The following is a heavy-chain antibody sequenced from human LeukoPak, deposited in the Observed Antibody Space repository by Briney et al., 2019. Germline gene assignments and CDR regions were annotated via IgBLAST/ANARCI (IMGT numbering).Heavy chain of an antibody. J-gene: IGHJ5*02. D-gene: IGHD6-13*01. Sequence: GGSLRLSCAASGFTFSSHLMSWVSQAPGKGLEWVANIKKDGSEKYYVDSVKGRFTISRDNAKNSLYLQISSLRAEDTAVYYCARGRRAAAGPTALWFDPWGQGTLVTVSS. CDR1: GFTFSSHL. CDR3: ARGRRAAAGPTALWFDP. V-gene: IGHV3-7*01. CDR2: IKKDGSEK.